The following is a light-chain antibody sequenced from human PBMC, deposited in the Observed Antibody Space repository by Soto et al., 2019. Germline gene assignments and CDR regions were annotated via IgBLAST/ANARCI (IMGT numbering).Light chain of an antibody. V-gene: IGLV1-47*01. CDR3: APWDESRREF. CDR2: RNN. Sequence: QSVLTQPASTSGTPGQRVTIFCSGGGGNDVYWYQHLPGPAPKLLIYRNNLRPPGVPDRFSGSHSGTSASLANSGLRSEDEADYYCAPWDESRREFFRGGTKLTVL. CDR1: GGND. J-gene: IGLJ2*01.